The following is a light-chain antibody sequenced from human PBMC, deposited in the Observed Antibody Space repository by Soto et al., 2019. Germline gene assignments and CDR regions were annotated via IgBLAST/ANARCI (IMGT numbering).Light chain of an antibody. J-gene: IGLJ1*01. CDR3: SSYTSNSTSYV. CDR1: SSDVGGYNY. CDR2: DVS. V-gene: IGLV2-14*01. Sequence: QSALTQPASVSGSPGQSITISCTGTSSDVGGYNYVSWYQQHPGKAPKLMIYDVSNRPSGVSNRFSGSKSGNTASLTISGLQAEDEADYYCSSYTSNSTSYVFAPGTKLTVL.